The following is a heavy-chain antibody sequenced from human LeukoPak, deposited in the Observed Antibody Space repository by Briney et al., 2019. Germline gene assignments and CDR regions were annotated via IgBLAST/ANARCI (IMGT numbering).Heavy chain of an antibody. CDR2: ISAYNGNT. D-gene: IGHD2-2*01. CDR1: GYTFTSYG. Sequence: ASVKVSCKASGYTFTSYGISWVRQAPGQGLEWMGWISAYNGNTNYAQKLQGRVTMTTDTSTSTAYMELRSLRSDDTAVYYCARGIKRFSQQRVVPAAGDFDYWGQGTLVTVSS. J-gene: IGHJ4*01. CDR3: ARGIKRFSQQRVVPAAGDFDY. V-gene: IGHV1-18*01.